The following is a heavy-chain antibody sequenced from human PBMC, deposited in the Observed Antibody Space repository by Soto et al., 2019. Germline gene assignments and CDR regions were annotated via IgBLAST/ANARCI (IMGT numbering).Heavy chain of an antibody. V-gene: IGHV1-2*04. Sequence: GASVKVSCKASGYTFTAFYIHWVRQAPGQGPEWMGWINPNSGGTNYVQKFQGWVTMTRNTSISTAYMELSSLRSEDTAVYYCARGLRFLEWLSHWGQGTLVTVSS. D-gene: IGHD3-3*01. CDR3: ARGLRFLEWLSH. J-gene: IGHJ4*02. CDR1: GYTFTAFY. CDR2: INPNSGGT.